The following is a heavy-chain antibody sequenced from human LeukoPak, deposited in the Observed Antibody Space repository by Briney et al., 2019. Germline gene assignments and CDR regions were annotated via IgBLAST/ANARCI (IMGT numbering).Heavy chain of an antibody. CDR3: VKSGWLDY. J-gene: IGHJ4*02. V-gene: IGHV3-21*06. CDR2: ISTSGDST. CDR1: GFTFSSQN. D-gene: IGHD6-19*01. Sequence: GGSPRLSCAASGFTFSSQNMNWARQAPGKGLEWVAYISTSGDSTKYADSVEGRFTISRDNAENSLFLLMNSLRVEDTAVYYCVKSGWLDYWGQGILVTVSS.